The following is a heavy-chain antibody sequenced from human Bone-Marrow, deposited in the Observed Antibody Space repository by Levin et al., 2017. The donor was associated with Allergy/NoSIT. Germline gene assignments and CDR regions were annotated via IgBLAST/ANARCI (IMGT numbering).Heavy chain of an antibody. CDR3: ARDRIRGITIFGVARLVGDYYGMDV. J-gene: IGHJ6*02. CDR1: GGTFSSYT. V-gene: IGHV1-69*04. D-gene: IGHD3-3*01. Sequence: SVKVSCKASGGTFSSYTISWVRQAPGQGLEWMGRIIPILGIANYAQKFQGRVTITADKSTSTAYMELSSLRSEDTAVYYCARDRIRGITIFGVARLVGDYYGMDVWGQGTTVTVSS. CDR2: IIPILGIA.